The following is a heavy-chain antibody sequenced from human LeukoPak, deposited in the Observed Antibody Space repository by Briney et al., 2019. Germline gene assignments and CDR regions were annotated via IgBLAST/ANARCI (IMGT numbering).Heavy chain of an antibody. CDR1: GFSLSTRGVA. CDR2: MYWNGDK. CDR3: AHRQKDYFDY. Sequence: SGPTLVKPTQTLTLTCTFSGFSLSTRGVAVGWFRQPPGKALEWLALMYWNGDKLYSPSLKSRLTINSDTSKNHVVLTMTNMDPVDTATYYCAHRQKDYFDYWGQGTLVTVSS. V-gene: IGHV2-5*01. J-gene: IGHJ4*02.